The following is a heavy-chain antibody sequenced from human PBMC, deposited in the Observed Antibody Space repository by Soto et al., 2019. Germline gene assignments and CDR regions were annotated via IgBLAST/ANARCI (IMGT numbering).Heavy chain of an antibody. CDR1: GGSISSGGYS. CDR3: ARLKMSTSARGARGFDP. V-gene: IGHV4-30-2*01. CDR2: IYHSGST. D-gene: IGHD2-2*01. Sequence: TLSLTCAVSGGSISSGGYSWSWIRQPPGKGLEWIGYIYHSGSTYYNPSLKSRVTISVDRSKNQFSLKLSSVTAADTAVYYCARLKMSTSARGARGFDPWGQGTLVTVSS. J-gene: IGHJ5*02.